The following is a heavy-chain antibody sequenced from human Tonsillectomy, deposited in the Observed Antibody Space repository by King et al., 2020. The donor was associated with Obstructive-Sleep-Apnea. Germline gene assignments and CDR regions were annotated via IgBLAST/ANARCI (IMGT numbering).Heavy chain of an antibody. CDR1: GFTFSSYG. D-gene: IGHD1-26*01. Sequence: VQLVESGGGVVQPGGSLRLSCAASGFTFSSYGIHWVRQAPGKGLDCVAFIRYDGNNKYYADSVKGRFTVSRDNSKSTLYLQMNSLRDEDTAVYYCAKDASPWDSYYFDYWGQGTLVTVSS. J-gene: IGHJ4*02. CDR3: AKDASPWDSYYFDY. V-gene: IGHV3-30*02. CDR2: IRYDGNNK.